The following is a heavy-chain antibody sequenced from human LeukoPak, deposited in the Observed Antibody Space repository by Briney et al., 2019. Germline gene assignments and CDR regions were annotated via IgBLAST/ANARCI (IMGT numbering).Heavy chain of an antibody. J-gene: IGHJ4*02. CDR1: GFSFSSYA. D-gene: IGHD3-22*01. CDR2: ISGSGGST. CDR3: AKDKVRGYYDSSGYFDY. V-gene: IGHV3-23*01. Sequence: GRSLRLSCAASGFSFSSYAMSWVRQAPGKGLEWVSAISGSGGSTYYADSVKGRSTITRDNSKNTLYLQMNSLRAEDTAVYYWAKDKVRGYYDSSGYFDYWGQGTLVTVSS.